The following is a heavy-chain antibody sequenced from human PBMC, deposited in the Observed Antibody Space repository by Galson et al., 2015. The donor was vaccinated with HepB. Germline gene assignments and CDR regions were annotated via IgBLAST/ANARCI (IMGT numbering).Heavy chain of an antibody. J-gene: IGHJ4*02. CDR3: ASYSSTMAFDY. V-gene: IGHV1-46*01. CDR1: GYTFTSYY. Sequence: SVKVSCKASGYTFTSYYMFWVRQAPGQGLEWMGLINSSGGSATYSQKFQGTVTMTRDTSTSTVYMELSSLRSEDTAVYYCASYSSTMAFDYWCRGTLVTVSS. CDR2: INSSGGSA. D-gene: IGHD2-2*01.